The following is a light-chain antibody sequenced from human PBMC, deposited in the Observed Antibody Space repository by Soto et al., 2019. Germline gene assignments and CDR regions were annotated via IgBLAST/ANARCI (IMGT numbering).Light chain of an antibody. CDR3: CCFAGSNTYI. J-gene: IGLJ2*01. V-gene: IGLV2-23*01. CDR1: SADIGSFNL. Sequence: QSALTQPASLSGSPGQSITISCTGTSADIGSFNLVSWYQQFPGEDPKLIIYESYKRPSGISTRFSGSRSDNTASLTVSGLQAEDEADYYCCCFAGSNTYIFGGGTKRTVL. CDR2: ESY.